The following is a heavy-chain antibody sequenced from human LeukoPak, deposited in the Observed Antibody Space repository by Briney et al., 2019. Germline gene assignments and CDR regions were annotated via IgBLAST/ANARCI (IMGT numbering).Heavy chain of an antibody. V-gene: IGHV4-59*01. J-gene: IGHJ3*02. CDR2: IYYSGST. Sequence: SETLSLTCTVSGGSISSYYWSWLRQPPGKGLEWIGYIYYSGSTNYNPSLKSRVTISVDTSKNQFSLKLSSVTAADTAVYYCARHDYGDRGYAFDIWGQGTMVTVSS. CDR1: GGSISSYY. D-gene: IGHD4-17*01. CDR3: ARHDYGDRGYAFDI.